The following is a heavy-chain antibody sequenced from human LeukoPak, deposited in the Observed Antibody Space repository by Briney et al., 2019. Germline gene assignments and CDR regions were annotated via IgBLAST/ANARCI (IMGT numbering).Heavy chain of an antibody. CDR1: GFTFSSYS. D-gene: IGHD1-7*01. CDR3: ARDLYITGTSDY. Sequence: KAGGSLRLSCAASGFTFSSYSMNWVRQAPGKGLEWVSSISSSSSYIYYADSVKGRFTISRDNAKNSLYLQMNSLRAEDTAVYYCARDLYITGTSDYWGQGTLLTVSS. J-gene: IGHJ4*02. V-gene: IGHV3-21*01. CDR2: ISSSSSYI.